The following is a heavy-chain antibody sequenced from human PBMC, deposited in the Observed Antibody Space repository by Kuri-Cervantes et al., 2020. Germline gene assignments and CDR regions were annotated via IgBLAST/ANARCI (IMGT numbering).Heavy chain of an antibody. D-gene: IGHD5-12*01. J-gene: IGHJ4*02. CDR3: ARGYSGYSIKY. V-gene: IGHV4-34*01. CDR1: GGSISSYY. CDR2: INHSGST. Sequence: SETLSLTCTVSGGSISSYYWSWIRQPPGKGLEWIGEINHSGSTNYNPSLKSRVTASVDTSKNQFSLKLSSVTAADTAVYYCARGYSGYSIKYWGQGTLVTVSS.